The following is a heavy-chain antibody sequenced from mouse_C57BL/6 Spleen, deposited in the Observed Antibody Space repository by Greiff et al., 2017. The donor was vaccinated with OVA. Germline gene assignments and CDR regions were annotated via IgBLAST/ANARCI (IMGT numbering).Heavy chain of an antibody. Sequence: VQLQQPGAELVMPGASVKLSCKASGYTFTSYWMHWVKQRPGQGLEWIGEIDPSDSYTNYNQKFKGKSTLTVDKSSSTAYMQLSSLTSEDSAVYYCARSGGLRRGYFDYWGQGTTLTVSS. J-gene: IGHJ2*01. CDR3: ARSGGLRRGYFDY. CDR1: GYTFTSYW. V-gene: IGHV1-69*01. D-gene: IGHD2-4*01. CDR2: IDPSDSYT.